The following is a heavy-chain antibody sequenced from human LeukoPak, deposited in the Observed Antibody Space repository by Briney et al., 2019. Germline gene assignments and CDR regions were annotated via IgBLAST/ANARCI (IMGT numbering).Heavy chain of an antibody. Sequence: GGSLRLSCAASGFTFSSYGMHWVRQAPGQGLGWVAFIPYDGSNKYYADSVKGRFTISRDNSKNTLYLQMNSLRVEDTAVYYCAKDPHPYGSGLFYYFDYWGQGTLVTVSS. V-gene: IGHV3-30*02. CDR3: AKDPHPYGSGLFYYFDY. CDR1: GFTFSSYG. CDR2: IPYDGSNK. D-gene: IGHD3-10*01. J-gene: IGHJ4*02.